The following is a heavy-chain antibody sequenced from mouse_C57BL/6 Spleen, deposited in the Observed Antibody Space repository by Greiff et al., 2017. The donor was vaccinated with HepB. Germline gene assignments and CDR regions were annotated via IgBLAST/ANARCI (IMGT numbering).Heavy chain of an antibody. V-gene: IGHV1-50*01. J-gene: IGHJ4*01. D-gene: IGHD1-1*01. Sequence: VQLQQPGAELVKPGASVKLSCKASGYTFTSYWMQWVKQRPGQGLEWIGEIDPSDSYTNYNQKFKGKATLTVDTSSSTAYMQLSSLTSEDSAVYYCASTTVVGGAMDYWGQGTSVTVSS. CDR3: ASTTVVGGAMDY. CDR1: GYTFTSYW. CDR2: IDPSDSYT.